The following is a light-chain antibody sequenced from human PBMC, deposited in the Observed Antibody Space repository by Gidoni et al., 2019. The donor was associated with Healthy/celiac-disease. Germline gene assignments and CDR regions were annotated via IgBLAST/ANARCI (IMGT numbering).Light chain of an antibody. CDR2: LGS. CDR1: QSLLHSNGYNY. V-gene: IGKV2-28*01. Sequence: DTVMTQSPLSLPVTPGEPASISCRSSQSLLHSNGYNYLDWYLQKPGQSPQLLIYLGSNRASGVPDRFSGSGSGTDFTLKISRVEAEDVGVYYCMQALQTPFTFGGGTKVEIK. CDR3: MQALQTPFT. J-gene: IGKJ4*01.